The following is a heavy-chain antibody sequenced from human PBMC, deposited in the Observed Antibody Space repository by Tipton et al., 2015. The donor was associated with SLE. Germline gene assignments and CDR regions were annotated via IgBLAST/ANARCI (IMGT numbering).Heavy chain of an antibody. CDR1: GGFINSRSYY. J-gene: IGHJ3*02. V-gene: IGHV4-39*07. CDR3: AGRDPYELSFGETGAFAI. D-gene: IGHD3-10*01. CDR2: VYYDGSA. Sequence: TLSLTCTASGGFINSRSYYWGWIRQPPGKGLEWIVSVYYDGSAYYNPSLKSRLTTSVDTSKNQFSLKLSSVTAADTAIYYCAGRDPYELSFGETGAFAIWGQGTMVTASS.